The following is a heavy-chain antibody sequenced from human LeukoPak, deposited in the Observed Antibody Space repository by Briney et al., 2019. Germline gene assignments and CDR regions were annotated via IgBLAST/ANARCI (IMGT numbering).Heavy chain of an antibody. D-gene: IGHD3-10*01. CDR1: EFTFSSYG. V-gene: IGHV3-33*01. J-gene: IGHJ5*02. CDR3: ARGSPNWLDP. CDR2: IWYDGSNK. Sequence: PGGSLRLSCAASEFTFSSYGMHWVRQAPGKGLEWVAVIWYDGSNKYYGDSVKGRLTISRDNSKSTLYLQMNSLRLEDTAVYYCARGSPNWLDPWGQGTLVTVSS.